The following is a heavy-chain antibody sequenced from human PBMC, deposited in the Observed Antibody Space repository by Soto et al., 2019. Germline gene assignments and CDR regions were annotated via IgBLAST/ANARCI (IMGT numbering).Heavy chain of an antibody. J-gene: IGHJ3*02. CDR3: ATWRLREHAYDI. CDR1: GLTVTGKKY. CDR2: VYDTDGI. Sequence: DVQLVESGGGLIQPGGSLRLSCEASGLTVTGKKYVAWVRQAPEKGLEWVSGVYDTDGIYYADSVKGRFTSSRDNSKTIVYLEMNSLTPDDTAVYYCATWRLREHAYDIWGLGTTVTVSS. V-gene: IGHV3-53*01. D-gene: IGHD4-17*01.